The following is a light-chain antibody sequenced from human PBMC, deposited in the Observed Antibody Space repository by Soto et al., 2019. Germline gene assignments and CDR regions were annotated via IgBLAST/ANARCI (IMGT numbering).Light chain of an antibody. CDR2: EVS. CDR1: SSDVGAHNF. Sequence: QSVLTQPPAASGSPGQSVTISCTGTSSDVGAHNFVSWHQQHPGKAPQLMVYEVSKRPSGVPDRFSGSKSGNTASLPVSRLQDDDVADYYCSSYAGSYNYVFGTETKVTVL. J-gene: IGLJ1*01. V-gene: IGLV2-8*01. CDR3: SSYAGSYNYV.